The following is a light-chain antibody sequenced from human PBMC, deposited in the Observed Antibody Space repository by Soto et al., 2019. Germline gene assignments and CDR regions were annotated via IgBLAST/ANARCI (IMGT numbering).Light chain of an antibody. CDR3: QHYGSSHRT. CDR2: GAS. Sequence: EIVLTHSRGTLSLSPGERATLSCRASQSVSSNYLAWYQQKPGQAPRLLISGASNRATGIPDRFSGSGSGKDLTLTISRLEPEDFAVYYCQHYGSSHRTVGQGTQVDI. J-gene: IGKJ1*01. V-gene: IGKV3-20*01. CDR1: QSVSSNY.